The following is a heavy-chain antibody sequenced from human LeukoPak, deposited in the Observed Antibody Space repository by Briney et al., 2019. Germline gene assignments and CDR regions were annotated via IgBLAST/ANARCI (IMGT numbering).Heavy chain of an antibody. D-gene: IGHD6-13*01. CDR2: IYSGGNT. Sequence: GGSLRLSCTASGFSVSHNYMNWVRQAPGKGLEWVALIYSGGNTHYADSVKCRFTISRDNSKNTLYLQMSSLRVEDTAVYYCTRDTPGIAASVSGGWGQGTLVTVSS. CDR1: GFSVSHNY. CDR3: TRDTPGIAASVSGG. J-gene: IGHJ4*02. V-gene: IGHV3-53*01.